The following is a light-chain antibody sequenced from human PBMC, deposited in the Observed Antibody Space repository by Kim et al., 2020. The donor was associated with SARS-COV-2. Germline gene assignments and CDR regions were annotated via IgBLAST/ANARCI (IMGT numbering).Light chain of an antibody. CDR2: QHS. CDR1: KLWDKY. Sequence: VSPGQTASITCSGDKLWDKYACWYQQKPGQSPVVVIYQHSKRPSGIPERFSGSNSGNTATLTISGTQAMDEADYYCQAWDSSTVWVFGGGTQLTVL. J-gene: IGLJ3*02. V-gene: IGLV3-1*01. CDR3: QAWDSSTVWV.